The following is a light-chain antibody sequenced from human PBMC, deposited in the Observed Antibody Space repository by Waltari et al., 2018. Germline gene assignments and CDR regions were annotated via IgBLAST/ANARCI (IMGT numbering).Light chain of an antibody. CDR2: WAS. J-gene: IGKJ1*01. CDR1: QSVLYSSNNKNY. Sequence: DIVMTQSPDSLAVSLGERATINCKYSQSVLYSSNNKNYLAWYQQKPGQPPKLLIYWASTRESGVPDRFTGSGSGTDFTLTISSLQADDVAVYHYQQYYSTPPAFGQGTKVEIK. V-gene: IGKV4-1*01. CDR3: QQYYSTPPA.